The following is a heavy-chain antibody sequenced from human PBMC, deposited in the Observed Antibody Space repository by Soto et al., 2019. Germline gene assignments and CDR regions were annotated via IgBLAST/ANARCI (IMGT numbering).Heavy chain of an antibody. CDR3: ARDTRKELWAEGLNAMDV. Sequence: QVQLVQSGPEVKKPGASVNVSCKASAYSYTSYGISWVRQAPGQRLEWMGWISAYNGQTNYAQKFRGRVTFTTDASTRTASVQLRILRSDDTAMYYCARDTRKELWAEGLNAMDVWGQGTTVTV. CDR1: AYSYTSYG. CDR2: ISAYNGQT. J-gene: IGHJ6*02. D-gene: IGHD3-16*01. V-gene: IGHV1-18*01.